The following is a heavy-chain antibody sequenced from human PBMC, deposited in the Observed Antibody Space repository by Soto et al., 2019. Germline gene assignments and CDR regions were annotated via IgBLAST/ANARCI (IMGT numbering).Heavy chain of an antibody. J-gene: IGHJ5*02. CDR3: ASALKLDGYNILPWFDH. D-gene: IGHD5-12*01. CDR1: GYTFTSYY. Sequence: ASVKVSCKASGYTFTSYYMHWVRQAPGQGLEWMGIINPSGGTANYAQKFQGRVTITADESTSTAYMELRSLRSEDTAVYYCASALKLDGYNILPWFDHWGQGTLVTVSS. V-gene: IGHV1-46*01. CDR2: INPSGGTA.